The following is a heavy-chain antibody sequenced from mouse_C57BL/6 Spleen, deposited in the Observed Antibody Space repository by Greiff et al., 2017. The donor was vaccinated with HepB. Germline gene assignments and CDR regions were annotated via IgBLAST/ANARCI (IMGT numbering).Heavy chain of an antibody. D-gene: IGHD1-1*01. V-gene: IGHV14-4*01. CDR3: TIITTVVGEMDY. CDR2: IDPENGDT. J-gene: IGHJ4*01. CDR1: GFNIKDDY. Sequence: EVKLMESGAELVRPGASVKLSCTASGFNIKDDYMHWVKQRPEQGLEWIGWIDPENGDTEYASKFQGKATITADTSSNTAYLQLSSLTSEDTAVYYCTIITTVVGEMDYWGQGTSVTVSS.